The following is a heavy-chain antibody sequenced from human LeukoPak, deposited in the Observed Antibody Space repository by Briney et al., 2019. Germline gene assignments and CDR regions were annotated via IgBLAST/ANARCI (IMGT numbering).Heavy chain of an antibody. Sequence: GRSLRPSCAASGFTFSSYAMHWVRQAPGKGLEWVAVISYDGSNKYYADSVKGRFTISRDNSKNTLYLQMNSLRAEDTAMYYCARAWDGFWGQGTLVTVSS. V-gene: IGHV3-30-3*01. J-gene: IGHJ4*02. CDR3: ARAWDGF. CDR2: ISYDGSNK. D-gene: IGHD1-26*01. CDR1: GFTFSSYA.